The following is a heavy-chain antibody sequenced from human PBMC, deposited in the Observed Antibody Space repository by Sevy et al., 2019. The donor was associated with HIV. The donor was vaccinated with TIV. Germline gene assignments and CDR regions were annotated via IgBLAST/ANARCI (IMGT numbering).Heavy chain of an antibody. J-gene: IGHJ4*02. CDR1: GYSISSGYY. V-gene: IGHV4-38-2*02. Sequence: SETLSLTCTVSGYSISSGYYWGWIRQSPGKGLEWIGSFYLGGSTYYNPSIKSRVTISPDSSKNQFSLKLNSVTAADTAVYFCVRLVTAVVYYFDYWGQGTLVTVSS. D-gene: IGHD5-18*01. CDR2: FYLGGST. CDR3: VRLVTAVVYYFDY.